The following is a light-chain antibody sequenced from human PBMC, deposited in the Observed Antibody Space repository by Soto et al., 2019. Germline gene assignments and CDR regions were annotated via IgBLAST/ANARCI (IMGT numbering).Light chain of an antibody. J-gene: IGKJ1*01. Sequence: DIQMTQSPSSLSASVGDRVTIACRASQSISSYLNWYQQKPGKAPKVLIYAAYSLESGVPSRFSGSGSGTDFTLTISSLQPEDFATYYCQQSYSTPRTFGQWTKGEIK. CDR2: AAY. V-gene: IGKV1-39*01. CDR1: QSISSY. CDR3: QQSYSTPRT.